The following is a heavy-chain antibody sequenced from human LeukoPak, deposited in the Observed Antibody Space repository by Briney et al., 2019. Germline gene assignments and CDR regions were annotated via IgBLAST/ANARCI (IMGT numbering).Heavy chain of an antibody. Sequence: GGSLRLSCAASGFTFSSYWMHWVRQVPGKGPVWVSRISSDGYRTTYADSVKGRFTISGDNAKNMFYLQMNSLRVEDTALYYCVTKLDHSSYFDLWGRGTLVSVSS. CDR2: ISSDGYRT. J-gene: IGHJ2*01. CDR3: VTKLDHSSYFDL. CDR1: GFTFSSYW. D-gene: IGHD3/OR15-3a*01. V-gene: IGHV3-74*03.